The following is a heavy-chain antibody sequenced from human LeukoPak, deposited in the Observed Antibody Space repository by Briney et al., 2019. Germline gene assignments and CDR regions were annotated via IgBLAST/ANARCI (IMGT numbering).Heavy chain of an antibody. CDR3: ARVIVVVPIGVYHYYAMDV. CDR1: GDSISTGGYY. CDR2: IYYSGST. D-gene: IGHD2-2*01. J-gene: IGHJ6*02. Sequence: PSETLSLTCTVSGDSISTGGYYGAWIRQHRERGLEWIGYIYYSGSTHYNPSLQSRVTISVDTSKNQFSLNLNSVTAADTAVYYRARVIVVVPIGVYHYYAMDVWGQGTTVTVSS. V-gene: IGHV4-31*03.